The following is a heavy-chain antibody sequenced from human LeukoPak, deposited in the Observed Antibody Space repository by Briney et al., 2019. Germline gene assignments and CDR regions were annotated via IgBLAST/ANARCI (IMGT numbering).Heavy chain of an antibody. CDR3: ARVQGSNHYYYGMDV. D-gene: IGHD4-11*01. Sequence: TETLSLTCTVSGVTISTYYWSWIRQPPGKGLEWVGYISYGGGISYNPSLQSRLTMSVDASKKQSSLKLSSVTAADTCVYYCARVQGSNHYYYGMDVWGQGATVTVSS. V-gene: IGHV4-59*01. J-gene: IGHJ6*02. CDR1: GVTISTYY. CDR2: ISYGGGI.